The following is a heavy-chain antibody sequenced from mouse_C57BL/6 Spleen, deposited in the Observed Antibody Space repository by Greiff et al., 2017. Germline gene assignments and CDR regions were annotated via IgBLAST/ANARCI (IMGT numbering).Heavy chain of an antibody. D-gene: IGHD1-1*01. V-gene: IGHV2-6-1*01. CDR3: ARQWDYYGSSYGYYAMDY. CDR2: IWSDGST. Sequence: VHLVESGPGLVAPSQSLSITCTVSGFSLTSYGVHWVRQPPGKGLEWLVVIWSDGSTTYNSALKSRLSISKDNSKSQVFLKMNSLQTDDTAMYYCARQWDYYGSSYGYYAMDYWGQGTSVTVSS. CDR1: GFSLTSYG. J-gene: IGHJ4*01.